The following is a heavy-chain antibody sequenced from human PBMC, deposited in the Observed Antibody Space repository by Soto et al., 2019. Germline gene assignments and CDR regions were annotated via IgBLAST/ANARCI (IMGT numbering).Heavy chain of an antibody. V-gene: IGHV4-34*01. CDR3: ARSVGVYSGYDLAARYYLDY. Sequence: SETLSHTCSVYCGSFSGYYWGWILQPPWKGLEWIGEINHSGSTNYNPSLKSRVTISVDTSKNQFSLKLSSVTAADTAVYYCARSVGVYSGYDLAARYYLDYWGQGTLVTVSS. CDR2: INHSGST. J-gene: IGHJ4*02. D-gene: IGHD5-12*01. CDR1: CGSFSGYY.